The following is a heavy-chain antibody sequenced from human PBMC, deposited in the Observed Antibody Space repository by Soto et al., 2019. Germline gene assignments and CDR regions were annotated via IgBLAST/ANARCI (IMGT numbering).Heavy chain of an antibody. V-gene: IGHV3-21*02. CDR1: GFPFSSYS. CDR3: ARRRIPDGYIFGPYYQYYGIDV. Sequence: EVQLVESGGGLVKPGGSLRLSCVASGFPFSSYSMAWVRQAPGKGLEWVSSISYSRAYVKSADSVKGRFTISRDNVKNSLYLQMNSLRDQDTAVYYCARRRIPDGYIFGPYYQYYGIDVWGQGITVTISS. J-gene: IGHJ6*02. CDR2: ISYSRAYV. D-gene: IGHD5-12*01.